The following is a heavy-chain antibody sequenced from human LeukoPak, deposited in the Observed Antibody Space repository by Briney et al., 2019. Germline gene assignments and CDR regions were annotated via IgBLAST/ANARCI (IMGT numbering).Heavy chain of an antibody. Sequence: GGSLRLSCAASGFTFSSYSMNWVRQAPGKGLEWVSYISSSSTIYYADSVKGRFTISRDNAKNSLYLQMNSLRDEDTAVYYCARGACSTSCYLFDYWGQGTLVTVSS. V-gene: IGHV3-48*02. CDR1: GFTFSSYS. D-gene: IGHD2-2*01. J-gene: IGHJ4*02. CDR3: ARGACSTSCYLFDY. CDR2: ISSSSTI.